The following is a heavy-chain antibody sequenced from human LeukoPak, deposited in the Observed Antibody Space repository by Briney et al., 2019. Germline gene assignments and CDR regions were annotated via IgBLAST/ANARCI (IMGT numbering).Heavy chain of an antibody. CDR2: IYSGGST. V-gene: IGHV3-66*01. Sequence: PGGSLRLSCAASGFTVSSNYMSWVRQAPGKGLEWVSVIYSGGSTYYADSVKGRFTISRDNSKNTLYLQMNSLRAEDTAVYYCAREVPYYYDSSGYYLDYWGQGTLVTVSS. CDR3: AREVPYYYDSSGYYLDY. CDR1: GFTVSSNY. J-gene: IGHJ4*02. D-gene: IGHD3-22*01.